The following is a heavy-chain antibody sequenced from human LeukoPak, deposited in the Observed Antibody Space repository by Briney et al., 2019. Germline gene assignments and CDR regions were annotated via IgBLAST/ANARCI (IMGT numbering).Heavy chain of an antibody. CDR1: GGTFISYA. V-gene: IGHV1-69*13. D-gene: IGHD1-1*01. CDR3: ARGLGTWDHGDY. Sequence: GASVKVSCKASGGTFISYAISWVRQAPGQGLEWMGGIIPIFGTANYAQKFQGRVTITADESASTAYMELSSLRSEDTAVYYCARGLGTWDHGDYWGQGTLVTVSS. J-gene: IGHJ4*02. CDR2: IIPIFGTA.